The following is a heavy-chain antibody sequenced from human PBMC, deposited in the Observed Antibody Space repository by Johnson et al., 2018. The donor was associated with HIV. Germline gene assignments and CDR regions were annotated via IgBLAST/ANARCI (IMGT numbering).Heavy chain of an antibody. D-gene: IGHD3-22*01. Sequence: MLLVESGGGLVQPGGSLRLSCAASGFIFSSSWIHWVRQAPGKGLVWVSRSNSDGSRTNYADSVKGRFTISRDKAKNTLHLQMNSLRAEDTAVYYCAKESSYYYDNSGPYWGQGTMVTVSS. V-gene: IGHV3-74*01. CDR3: AKESSYYYDNSGPY. CDR2: SNSDGSRT. CDR1: GFIFSSSW. J-gene: IGHJ3*01.